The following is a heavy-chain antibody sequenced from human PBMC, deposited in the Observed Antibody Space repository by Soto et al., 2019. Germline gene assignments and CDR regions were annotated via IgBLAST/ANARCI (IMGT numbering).Heavy chain of an antibody. CDR1: GFSLSTSGVG. CDR2: IYWNDDK. D-gene: IGHD3-22*01. Sequence: QITLKESGPTLVKPTQTLTLTCTFSGFSLSTSGVGVGWIRQPPGKALEWLALIYWNDDKRYSPSLKSRLTITKDTSKNQVVLTMTNMDPVDTATYYCAHRPGRITMIVSCAFDIWGQGTMVTVSS. V-gene: IGHV2-5*01. J-gene: IGHJ3*02. CDR3: AHRPGRITMIVSCAFDI.